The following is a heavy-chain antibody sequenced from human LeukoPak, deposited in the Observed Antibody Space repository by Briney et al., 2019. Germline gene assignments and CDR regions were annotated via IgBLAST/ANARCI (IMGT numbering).Heavy chain of an antibody. CDR3: ARERVLEWLREYYYYYMDV. CDR1: GYTFTGYY. V-gene: IGHV1-18*04. J-gene: IGHJ6*03. CDR2: ISAYNGNT. Sequence: ASVKVSCKASGYTFTGYYIHWVRQAPGQGLEWMGWISAYNGNTNYAQKLQGRVTMTTDTSTSTAYMELRSLRSDDTAVYYCARERVLEWLREYYYYYMDVWGKGTTVTVSS. D-gene: IGHD3-3*01.